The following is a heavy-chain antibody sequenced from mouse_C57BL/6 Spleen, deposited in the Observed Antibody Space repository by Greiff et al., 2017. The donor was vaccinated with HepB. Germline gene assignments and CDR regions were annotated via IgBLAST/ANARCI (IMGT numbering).Heavy chain of an antibody. J-gene: IGHJ2*01. D-gene: IGHD2-1*01. CDR1: GYTFTGYW. Sequence: QVQLQQSGAELMKPGASVKLSCKATGYTFTGYWIEWVKQRPGHGLEWIGEILPGSGSTNYNEKFKGKATFTADTSSNTAYMQLSSLTTEDAAIYYCARREIYYGNLYYCDYWGQGTTLTVSS. V-gene: IGHV1-9*01. CDR2: ILPGSGST. CDR3: ARREIYYGNLYYCDY.